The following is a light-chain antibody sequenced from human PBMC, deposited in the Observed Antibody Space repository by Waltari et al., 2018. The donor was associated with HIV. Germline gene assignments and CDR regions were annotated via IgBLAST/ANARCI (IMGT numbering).Light chain of an antibody. J-gene: IGKJ5*01. CDR2: LGS. CDR1: QSLLNSNGFNY. V-gene: IGKV2-28*01. CDR3: MQALQTPLIT. Sequence: DIVMTQSPLSLPVTHGEPASISCRSSQSLLNSNGFNYLDWYLQKPGQSPRLLIYLGSTRAPGVPDRFSGSGSGTDFTLKISRVEAEDVGVYYCMQALQTPLITFGQGTRLEI.